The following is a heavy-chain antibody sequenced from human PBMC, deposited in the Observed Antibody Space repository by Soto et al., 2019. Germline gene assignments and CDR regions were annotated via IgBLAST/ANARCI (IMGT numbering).Heavy chain of an antibody. CDR3: ARDLPRDYYDSSGYYYYYYGMDV. CDR1: GFTFSSYS. D-gene: IGHD3-22*01. J-gene: IGHJ6*02. CDR2: ISSSSSTI. V-gene: IGHV3-48*02. Sequence: GGSLRLSCAASGFTFSSYSMNWVRQAPGKGLEWVSYISSSSSTIYYADSVKGRFTISRDNAKNSLYLQMNSLRDEDTAVYYCARDLPRDYYDSSGYYYYYYGMDVWGQGTTVTVSS.